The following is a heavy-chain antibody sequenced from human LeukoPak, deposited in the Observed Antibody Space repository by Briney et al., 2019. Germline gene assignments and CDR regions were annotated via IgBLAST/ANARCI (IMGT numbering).Heavy chain of an antibody. J-gene: IGHJ6*02. D-gene: IGHD4-17*01. CDR3: AKQGYGDYNGMDV. Sequence: GGSLRLSCAASGFTFSSYAMSWVRQAPGKGLEWVSAISGSGGSTYYADSVKGRFTISRDNSRNTLYLQMNSLRAEDTAVYYCAKQGYGDYNGMDVWGQGTTVTVSS. V-gene: IGHV3-23*01. CDR1: GFTFSSYA. CDR2: ISGSGGST.